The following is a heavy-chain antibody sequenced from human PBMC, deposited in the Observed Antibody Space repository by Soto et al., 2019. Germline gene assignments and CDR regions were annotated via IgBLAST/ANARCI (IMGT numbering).Heavy chain of an antibody. D-gene: IGHD2-8*01. V-gene: IGHV6-1*01. CDR3: ARDCTNGVCYPSYHYGMDV. J-gene: IGHJ6*02. CDR2: TYYRSKWYN. CDR1: GDSVSSNSAA. Sequence: HSQTLSLTCAISGDSVSSNSAAWNWIRQSPSRGLEWLGRTYYRSKWYNDYAVSVKSRITINPDTSKNQFSLQWNSVTPEDTAVYYCARDCTNGVCYPSYHYGMDVWGQGTTVTVSS.